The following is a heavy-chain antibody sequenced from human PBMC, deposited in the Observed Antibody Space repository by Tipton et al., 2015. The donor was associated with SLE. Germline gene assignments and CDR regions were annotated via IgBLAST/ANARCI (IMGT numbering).Heavy chain of an antibody. D-gene: IGHD3-22*01. Sequence: TLSLTCTVSGGSISSSSYYWGWIRQPPGKGLEWIGSIYYSGSTYYNPSLKSRVTISVDTSKNQFSLKLSSVTAADTAMYYCARLGHYYDSSGYRYFDYWGQGTLVTVSS. V-gene: IGHV4-39*01. J-gene: IGHJ4*02. CDR2: IYYSGST. CDR1: GGSISSSSYY. CDR3: ARLGHYYDSSGYRYFDY.